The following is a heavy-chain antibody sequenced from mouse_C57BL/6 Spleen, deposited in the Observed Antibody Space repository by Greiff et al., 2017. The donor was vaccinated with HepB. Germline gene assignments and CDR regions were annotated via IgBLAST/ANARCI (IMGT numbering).Heavy chain of an antibody. D-gene: IGHD2-4*01. V-gene: IGHV1-55*01. Sequence: QVQLKQPGAELVKPGASVKMSCKASGYTFTSYWITWVKQRPGQGLEWIGDIYPGSGSTNYNEKFKSKATLTVDTSSSTAYMQLSSLTSEDSAVYYCAKNYDYESAMDYWGQGTSVTVSS. CDR3: AKNYDYESAMDY. J-gene: IGHJ4*01. CDR1: GYTFTSYW. CDR2: IYPGSGST.